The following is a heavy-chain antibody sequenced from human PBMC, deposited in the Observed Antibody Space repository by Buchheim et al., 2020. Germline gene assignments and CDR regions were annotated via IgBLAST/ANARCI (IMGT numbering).Heavy chain of an antibody. D-gene: IGHD3-16*01. Sequence: EVHLVESGGDLVQPGRSLRLSCVGSGFKFNDYAMHWVRQAPGKGLEWVSGISWDSGSLGYADSVKGRFTISRDNAKNSLYLQMNSLRAEDTAVYYCARDYQGGITCDYWGQGTL. CDR2: ISWDSGSL. CDR1: GFKFNDYA. J-gene: IGHJ4*02. CDR3: ARDYQGGITCDY. V-gene: IGHV3-9*01.